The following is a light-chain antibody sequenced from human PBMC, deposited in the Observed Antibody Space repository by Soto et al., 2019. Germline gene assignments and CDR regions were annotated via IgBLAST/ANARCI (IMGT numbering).Light chain of an antibody. CDR2: AAA. V-gene: IGKV1D-16*01. CDR3: QQSYTIPPT. J-gene: IGKJ5*01. CDR1: QDINSC. Sequence: MQMHRSRSSLFASVWGRFPSRCRASQDINSCLVWYQQKPEKAPKSLIYAAASWQRWVPSRFSGSGAATDFTLTISSLHPEDFATYYFQQSYTIPPTFGQGTRLEIK.